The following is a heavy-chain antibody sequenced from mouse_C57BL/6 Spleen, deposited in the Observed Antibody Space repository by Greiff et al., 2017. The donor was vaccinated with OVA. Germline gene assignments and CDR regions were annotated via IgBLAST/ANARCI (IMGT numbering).Heavy chain of an antibody. V-gene: IGHV5-16*01. CDR3: ARGDYSNYYYAMDY. J-gene: IGHJ4*01. D-gene: IGHD2-5*01. CDR1: GFTFSDYY. CDR2: INYDGSST. Sequence: EVQLQESGGGLVQPGSSMKLSCTASGFTFSDYYMAWVRQVPEKGLEWVANINYDGSSTYYLDSLKSRFIISRDNAKNILYLQMSSLKSEDTATYYCARGDYSNYYYAMDYWGQGTSVTVSS.